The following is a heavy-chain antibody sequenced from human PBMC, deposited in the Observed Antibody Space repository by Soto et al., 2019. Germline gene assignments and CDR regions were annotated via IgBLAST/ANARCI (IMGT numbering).Heavy chain of an antibody. CDR1: GGTISGYY. V-gene: IGHV4-4*07. J-gene: IGHJ5*02. D-gene: IGHD3-3*01. CDR2: IYSSGNT. Sequence: SETLSLTCSVSGGTISGYYWTWIRQPAGKGLEWIGRIYSSGNTKYNPSLQSRVTMSLDTSNNQFSLRLTSVTAADKAVYYCARGQRFSDWFDPWGQGTLVT. CDR3: ARGQRFSDWFDP.